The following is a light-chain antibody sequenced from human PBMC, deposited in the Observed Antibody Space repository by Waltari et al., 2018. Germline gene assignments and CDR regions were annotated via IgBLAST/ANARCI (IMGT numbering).Light chain of an antibody. CDR2: DVN. V-gene: IGLV2-14*01. CDR1: STDVGSHYH. J-gene: IGLJ1*01. Sequence: QSALTQPASVSGSPGQSIAISCTGSSTDVGSHYHVSWYQQYPGKAPRLVIFDVNNRPSGISNRFSGSQSGNTASLTISGLQAEDEADYYCSSYTTSRTYVFGSGTKVTVL. CDR3: SSYTTSRTYV.